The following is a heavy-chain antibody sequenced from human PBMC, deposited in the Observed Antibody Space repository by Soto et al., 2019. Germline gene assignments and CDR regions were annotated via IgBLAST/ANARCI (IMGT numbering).Heavy chain of an antibody. J-gene: IGHJ5*02. CDR1: GGSISSGDYY. D-gene: IGHD2-21*02. Sequence: SETLSLTCTVSGGSISSGDYYWSWIRQPPGKGLEWIGYIYYSGSTYYNPSLKSRVTISVDTTKNQFSLKLSSVTAADTAVYYCARAMVVTQNWFDPWGQGTLVTVSS. V-gene: IGHV4-30-4*01. CDR2: IYYSGST. CDR3: ARAMVVTQNWFDP.